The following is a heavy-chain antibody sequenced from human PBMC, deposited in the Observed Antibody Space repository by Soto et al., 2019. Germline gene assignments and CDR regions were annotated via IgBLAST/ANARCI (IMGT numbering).Heavy chain of an antibody. J-gene: IGHJ6*02. Sequence: PSETLSLTCTVSGGSISSYYWSWIPQPPGKGLEWIGYIHYSGSTNYNPSLKSRVTISVDTSKNQFSLKLSSVTAADTAVYYCARAANGMDVWGQGTTVTVSS. V-gene: IGHV4-59*01. CDR1: GGSISSYY. CDR2: IHYSGST. CDR3: ARAANGMDV.